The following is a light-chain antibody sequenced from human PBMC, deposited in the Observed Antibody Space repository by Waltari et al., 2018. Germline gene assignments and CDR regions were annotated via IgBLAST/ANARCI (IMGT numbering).Light chain of an antibody. CDR3: SSYISSSTLEL. V-gene: IGLV2-14*03. Sequence: SALNQPASVYGSPGQSITISCTGTSSDVGGYNYLPWYQQHPGKAPKLMIYDVSNRPSGVSNRFSGSKSGNTASLTISGLQAEDEADYYCSSYISSSTLELFGGGTSLTVL. CDR2: DVS. CDR1: SSDVGGYNY. J-gene: IGLJ2*01.